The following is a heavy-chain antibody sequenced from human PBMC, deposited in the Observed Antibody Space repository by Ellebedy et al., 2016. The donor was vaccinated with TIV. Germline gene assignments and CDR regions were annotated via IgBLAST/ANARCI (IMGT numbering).Heavy chain of an antibody. J-gene: IGHJ6*02. CDR2: INQDGSRI. V-gene: IGHV3-7*03. Sequence: GGSLRLSCAASGFTFNSYWMSWVRQAPGKGLEWVANINQDGSRIYYVDSVKGRFTISRDNAKNSVYLRMNTLRVEDTAVYHCVRDGAYDDYSPGYYGMDVWGQGTTVTFSS. D-gene: IGHD3-16*01. CDR1: GFTFNSYW. CDR3: VRDGAYDDYSPGYYGMDV.